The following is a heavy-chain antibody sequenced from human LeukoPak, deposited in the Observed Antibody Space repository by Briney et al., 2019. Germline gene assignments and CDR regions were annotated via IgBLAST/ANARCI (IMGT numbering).Heavy chain of an antibody. CDR1: GYIFTDYY. CDR2: INSNTGGP. D-gene: IGHD6-19*01. V-gene: IGHV1-2*02. CDR3: ARDRAIADEQWLVPRGLKN. Sequence: ASVEVSCKTSGYIFTDYYMHWVRQAPGQGLEWIGWINSNTGGPKYAQRFQGRVTMTRDTSISTVYMELSSLRSEDTAVYYCARDRAIADEQWLVPRGLKNWGQGTLVTVSS. J-gene: IGHJ4*02.